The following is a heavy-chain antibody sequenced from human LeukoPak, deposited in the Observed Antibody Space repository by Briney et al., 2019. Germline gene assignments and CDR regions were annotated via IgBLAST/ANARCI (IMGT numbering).Heavy chain of an antibody. CDR3: ARDLITIFGVATQDQYWFDP. J-gene: IGHJ5*02. V-gene: IGHV4-39*07. CDR1: GGSISSSSYY. D-gene: IGHD3-3*01. CDR2: IYYSGST. Sequence: PSETLSLTCTVSGGSISSSSYYWGWIRQPPGKGLEWIGSIYYSGSTYYNPSLKSRVTISVDTSKNQFSLKLSSVTAADTAVYYCARDLITIFGVATQDQYWFDPWGQGTLVTVSS.